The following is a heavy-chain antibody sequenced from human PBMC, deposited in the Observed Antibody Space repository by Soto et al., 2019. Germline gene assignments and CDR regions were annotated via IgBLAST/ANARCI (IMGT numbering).Heavy chain of an antibody. Sequence: GGSLRLSCAASGFTFGSYWMNWVRQAPGKGLVWVSRIDSDGSSTTYADSVKGRFTTSRDNAKNTLYLQMSSLRVEDTAVYYCARGRPYGMDVWGQGTTVTVS. CDR2: IDSDGSST. V-gene: IGHV3-74*01. J-gene: IGHJ6*02. CDR3: ARGRPYGMDV. CDR1: GFTFGSYW.